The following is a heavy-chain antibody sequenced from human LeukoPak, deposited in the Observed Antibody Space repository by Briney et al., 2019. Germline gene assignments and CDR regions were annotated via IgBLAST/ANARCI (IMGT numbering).Heavy chain of an antibody. CDR1: GFSLSTSGVG. V-gene: IGHV2-5*01. D-gene: IGHD3-22*01. J-gene: IGHJ3*02. CDR2: IYWNDDK. Sequence: SGPTLVKPTQTLTLTCTFSGFSLSTSGVGVGWIRQPPGKALEWLALIYWNDDKRYSPSLKSRLTITKDTSKNQVVLTMTNMDPVDTATYYCARRIEGFDAFDIWGQGTMVTVSS. CDR3: ARRIEGFDAFDI.